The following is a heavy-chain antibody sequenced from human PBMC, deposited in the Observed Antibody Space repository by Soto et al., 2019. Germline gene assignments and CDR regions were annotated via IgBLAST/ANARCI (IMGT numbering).Heavy chain of an antibody. D-gene: IGHD3-3*01. Sequence: SETLSLTCDVSGDTISTGGYTWAWIRQPPGKALEWIGHTYHSGNPYYNPSLKSRVIISVDRSKNQFSLNLRSVTAADTAVYYCARGGITIFGVVRNDDFDIWGQGTMVTVSS. CDR1: GDTISTGGYT. J-gene: IGHJ3*02. V-gene: IGHV4-30-2*01. CDR3: ARGGITIFGVVRNDDFDI. CDR2: TYHSGNP.